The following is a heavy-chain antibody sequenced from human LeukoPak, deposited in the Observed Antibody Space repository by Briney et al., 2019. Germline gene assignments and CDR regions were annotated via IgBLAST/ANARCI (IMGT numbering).Heavy chain of an antibody. CDR2: FDPEDGET. Sequence: ASVKVSCKVSGYTLTELSMHWVRQAPGKGLEWMGGFDPEDGETIYAQKFQGRVTMTEDTSTDTAYMELSSLRSEDTAVYYCARVGNIGVVISSNWFDPWGQGTLVTVSS. D-gene: IGHD3-3*01. J-gene: IGHJ5*02. CDR1: GYTLTELS. CDR3: ARVGNIGVVISSNWFDP. V-gene: IGHV1-24*01.